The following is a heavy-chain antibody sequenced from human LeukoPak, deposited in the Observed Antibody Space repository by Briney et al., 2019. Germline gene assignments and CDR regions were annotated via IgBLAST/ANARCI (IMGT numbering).Heavy chain of an antibody. Sequence: ASVKVSCKVSGYTLTELSMHWVRQAPGKGLEWMGGFDPEDGETIYAQKFQGRVTMTEDTSTDTAYMELSSLRSEDTAVYYCARSKGRVSWFDPWGQGTLVTVSS. D-gene: IGHD4-11*01. CDR3: ARSKGRVSWFDP. V-gene: IGHV1-24*01. J-gene: IGHJ5*02. CDR2: FDPEDGET. CDR1: GYTLTELS.